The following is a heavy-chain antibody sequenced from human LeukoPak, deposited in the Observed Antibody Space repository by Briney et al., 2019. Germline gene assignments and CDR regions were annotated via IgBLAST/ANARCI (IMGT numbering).Heavy chain of an antibody. Sequence: KSSETLSLTCAIYGGSFSTYYWSWIRQPPGKGLEWIGDINHTGSTTYSPSLKSRVTMSVDTSKNQFSLRLNSVTAADTAVYYCARVGHPTQRRVLSAVTIPTAGAFDIWGQGTLVTVSS. CDR2: INHTGST. D-gene: IGHD4-17*01. CDR3: ARVGHPTQRRVLSAVTIPTAGAFDI. CDR1: GGSFSTYY. J-gene: IGHJ3*02. V-gene: IGHV4-34*01.